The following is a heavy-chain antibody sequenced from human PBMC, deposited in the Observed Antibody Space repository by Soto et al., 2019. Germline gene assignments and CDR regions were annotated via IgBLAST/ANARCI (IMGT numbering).Heavy chain of an antibody. V-gene: IGHV3-7*01. J-gene: IGHJ2*01. CDR1: GFTFRSYW. Sequence: EVQLVASGGGLVQPGGSLRLSCAASGFTFRSYWMSWVRQAPGKGLEWVANIKQDGSKNYYVDSVKGRFTISRDNAKNSLYLQMNILRAEEPAVYYCAREREAGDCDRWGRGTMVTVTS. D-gene: IGHD1-26*01. CDR2: IKQDGSKN. CDR3: AREREAGDCDR.